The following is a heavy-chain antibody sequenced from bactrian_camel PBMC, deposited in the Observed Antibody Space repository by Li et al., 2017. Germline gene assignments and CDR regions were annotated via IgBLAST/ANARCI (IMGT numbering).Heavy chain of an antibody. D-gene: IGHD2*01. J-gene: IGHJ4*01. CDR2: IYHSDETT. V-gene: IGHV3-1*01. CDR1: GLAFEDYA. Sequence: VQLVESGGGSVQAGGSLRLSCTASGLAFEDYAMGWFRQSPGKEREFVSIYHSDETTSYAVSVKGRFVISRDRPKNMLYLQLNSLKTEDTAMYYCAKDNFLYSPTDPYYAQGTQVTVS.